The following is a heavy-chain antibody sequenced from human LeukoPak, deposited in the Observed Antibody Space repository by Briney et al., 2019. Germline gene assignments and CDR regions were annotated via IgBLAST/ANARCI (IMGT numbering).Heavy chain of an antibody. J-gene: IGHJ4*02. Sequence: ASVKVSCKASGYTFTSYYMHWVRQAPGQGLEWMGWISAYNGNTNYAQKLQGRVTMTTDTSTSTAYMELRSLRSDDTAVYYCARDLVGLWFGDHPIGYFDYWGQGTLVTVSS. CDR2: ISAYNGNT. CDR3: ARDLVGLWFGDHPIGYFDY. V-gene: IGHV1-18*04. D-gene: IGHD3-10*01. CDR1: GYTFTSYY.